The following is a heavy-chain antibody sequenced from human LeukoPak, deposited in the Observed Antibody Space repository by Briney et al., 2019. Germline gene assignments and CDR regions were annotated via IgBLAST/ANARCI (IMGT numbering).Heavy chain of an antibody. V-gene: IGHV3-21*04. Sequence: GGSLRLPCAASGFTVSSYSMNWVRQAPGKGLEWGSSISSSSSYIYYADSVKGRFTISRDNSKNTLYLQMNSLRAEDTALYYCAKSRLSGINDAFDIWGQGTMVTVSP. D-gene: IGHD3-3*01. CDR2: ISSSSSYI. CDR3: AKSRLSGINDAFDI. CDR1: GFTVSSYS. J-gene: IGHJ3*02.